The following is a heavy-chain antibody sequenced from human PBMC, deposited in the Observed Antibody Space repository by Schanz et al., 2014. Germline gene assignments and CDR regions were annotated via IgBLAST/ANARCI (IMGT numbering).Heavy chain of an antibody. Sequence: EVQLLESGGGLVQPGGSLRLSCAASGFTFSSYAMSWVRQAPGKGLEWVSALSGSGGSTYYADSVKGRFTMSRDNSKNTLYLQMNSLRAEDTAVYYCAREQIMAAAGLVDYWGHGTLVTVSS. V-gene: IGHV3-23*01. CDR2: LSGSGGST. D-gene: IGHD6-13*01. CDR3: AREQIMAAAGLVDY. J-gene: IGHJ4*01. CDR1: GFTFSSYA.